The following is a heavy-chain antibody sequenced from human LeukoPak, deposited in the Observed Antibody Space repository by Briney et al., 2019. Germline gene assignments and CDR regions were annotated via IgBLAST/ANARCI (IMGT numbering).Heavy chain of an antibody. CDR2: INSDSNYI. V-gene: IGHV3-21*01. CDR1: GFTFSSYS. D-gene: IGHD5-18*01. CDR3: ARARSSYGYGDAFDI. Sequence: SGGSLRLSCAASGFTFSSYSMNWVRQAPGKGLEWVSSINSDSNYIYYADSVKGRFTISRDNSKNTLYLQMNSLRAEDTAVYYCARARSSYGYGDAFDIWGQGTMVTVSS. J-gene: IGHJ3*02.